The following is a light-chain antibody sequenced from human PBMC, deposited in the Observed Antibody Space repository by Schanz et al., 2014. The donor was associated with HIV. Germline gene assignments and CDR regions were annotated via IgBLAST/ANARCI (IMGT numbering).Light chain of an antibody. CDR3: AAWDDSLNVL. J-gene: IGLJ3*02. Sequence: QSVLTQPPSASGTPGQSVTISCSGSSSNIGSNAVNWYQHLPGSAPQLLIYSNNHRPSGVPDRFSGSKSGTSASLAISGLQSEDAADYYCAAWDDSLNVLFGGGTKLTVL. CDR1: SSNIGSNA. V-gene: IGLV1-44*01. CDR2: SNN.